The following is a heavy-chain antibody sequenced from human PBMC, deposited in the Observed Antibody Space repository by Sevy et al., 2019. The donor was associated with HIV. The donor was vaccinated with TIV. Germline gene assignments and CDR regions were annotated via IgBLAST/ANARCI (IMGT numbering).Heavy chain of an antibody. D-gene: IGHD2-15*01. CDR1: GYTFSTYR. V-gene: IGHV1-18*01. CDR2: ISPHNGDT. Sequence: ASVKVSCKVSGYTFSTYRITWVRQAPGQGLEWMGWISPHNGDTNYARKLQGKGSMTTDTSTTTAYMELRGLTSDDTALYYCARAFCSGGRCYSLAYWGQGTLVTVSS. CDR3: ARAFCSGGRCYSLAY. J-gene: IGHJ4*02.